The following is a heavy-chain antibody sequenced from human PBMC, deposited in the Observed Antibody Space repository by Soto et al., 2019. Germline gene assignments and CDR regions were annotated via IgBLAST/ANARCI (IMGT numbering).Heavy chain of an antibody. V-gene: IGHV3-64*01. CDR2: ISSNGGST. Sequence: EVQLVESGGGLVQPGGSLRLSCAASGFTFSSYAMHWVRQAPGKGLEYVSAISSNGGSTYYANSVKGRFTISRDNSRNTLYLQMGSLRAEDMAVYYCARDYGDYGWVYYFAYWGQGTLVTVSS. CDR3: ARDYGDYGWVYYFAY. CDR1: GFTFSSYA. D-gene: IGHD4-17*01. J-gene: IGHJ4*02.